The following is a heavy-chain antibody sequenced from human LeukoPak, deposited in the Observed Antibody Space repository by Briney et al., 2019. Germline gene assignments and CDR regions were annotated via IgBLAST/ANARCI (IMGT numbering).Heavy chain of an antibody. CDR2: ISSSSSYI. V-gene: IGHV3-21*01. CDR1: GFTFSSYS. D-gene: IGHD6-19*01. CDR3: ARDQRPDSSGWYRYFDY. Sequence: PGGSLRLSCAASGFTFSSYSMSWVRQAPGKGLEWVSSISSSSSYIYYADSVKGRFTISRDNAKNSLYLQMNSLRAEDTAVYYCARDQRPDSSGWYRYFDYWGQGTLVTVSS. J-gene: IGHJ4*02.